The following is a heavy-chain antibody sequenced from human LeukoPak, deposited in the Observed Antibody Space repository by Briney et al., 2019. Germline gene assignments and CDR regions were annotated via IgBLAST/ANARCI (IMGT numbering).Heavy chain of an antibody. CDR1: GYTFTSYD. Sequence: ASVKVSCKASGYTFTSYDINWVRQATGQGLEWMGWTNPNSGNTGYAQKFQGRVTMTRNTSISTAYMELSSLRSEDTAVYYCARGVASSSWSTYGFDYWGQGTLVTVSS. CDR3: ARGVASSSWSTYGFDY. J-gene: IGHJ4*02. D-gene: IGHD6-13*01. V-gene: IGHV1-8*01. CDR2: TNPNSGNT.